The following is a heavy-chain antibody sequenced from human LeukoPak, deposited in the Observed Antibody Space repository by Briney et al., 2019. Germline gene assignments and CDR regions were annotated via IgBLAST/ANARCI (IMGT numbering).Heavy chain of an antibody. D-gene: IGHD3-22*01. CDR1: GGSISSYY. V-gene: IGHV4-59*12. CDR2: IYYSGST. Sequence: KPSETLSLTCTVSGGSISSYYWSWIRQPPGKGLEWIGYIYYSGSTNYNPSLKSRVTISVDTSKNQFSLKLSSVTAADTAVYYCARDGYYDSSGYYPYFDYWGQGTLVTVSS. CDR3: ARDGYYDSSGYYPYFDY. J-gene: IGHJ4*02.